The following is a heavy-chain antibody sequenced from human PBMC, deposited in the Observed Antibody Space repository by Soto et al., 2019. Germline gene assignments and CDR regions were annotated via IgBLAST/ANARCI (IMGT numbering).Heavy chain of an antibody. D-gene: IGHD3-22*01. CDR1: GYTFTSYG. V-gene: IGHV1-18*01. J-gene: IGHJ4*02. Sequence: ASVKVSCKASGYTFTSYGISWVRQAPGQGLEWMGWISAYNGNTNYAQKLQGRVTMTTDTSTSTAYMELRSLRSDDTAVYYCARVMRLDDSSGYYYWGQGTLVTVSS. CDR2: ISAYNGNT. CDR3: ARVMRLDDSSGYYY.